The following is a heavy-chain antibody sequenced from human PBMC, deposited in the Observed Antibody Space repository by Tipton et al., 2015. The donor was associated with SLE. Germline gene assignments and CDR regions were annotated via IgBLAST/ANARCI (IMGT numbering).Heavy chain of an antibody. Sequence: SGFTVSSNYMSWVRQAPGKGLEWVSVIYSGGSTYYADSVKGRFTISRDNSKNTLYLQMHRLRPDDTSVYYCARVPSGIFDYWGQGTLVIVSS. J-gene: IGHJ4*02. V-gene: IGHV3-66*01. D-gene: IGHD1-14*01. CDR3: ARVPSGIFDY. CDR2: IYSGGST. CDR1: GFTVSSNY.